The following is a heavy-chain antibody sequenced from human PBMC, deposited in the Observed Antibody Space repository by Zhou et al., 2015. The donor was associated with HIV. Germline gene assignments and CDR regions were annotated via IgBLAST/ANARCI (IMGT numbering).Heavy chain of an antibody. CDR2: IIPILGIA. V-gene: IGHV1-69*02. CDR1: GGTFSSYT. Sequence: QVQLVQSGAEVKKPGSSVKVSCKASGGTFSSYTISWVRQAPGQGLEWMGRIIPILGIANYAQKFQGRVTITADKSTSTAYMELSSLRSEDTAVYYCARARPLHNYYYYGMDVWGQGTTVTVSS. D-gene: IGHD4-11*01. CDR3: ARARPLHNYYYYGMDV. J-gene: IGHJ6*02.